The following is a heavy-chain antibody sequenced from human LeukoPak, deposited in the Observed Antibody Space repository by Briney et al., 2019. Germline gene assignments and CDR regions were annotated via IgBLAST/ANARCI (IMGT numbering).Heavy chain of an antibody. CDR3: ARGPLGYYYDSSGYYSYYYYYYMDV. CDR1: GYTFTSYD. D-gene: IGHD3-22*01. Sequence: GASVKVSCKASGYTFTSYDINWVRQATEQGLEWMGWMNPNSGNTGYAQKFQGRVTMTRNTSISTAYMELSSLRSEDTAVYYCARGPLGYYYDSSGYYSYYYYYYMDVWGKGTTVTVSS. J-gene: IGHJ6*03. CDR2: MNPNSGNT. V-gene: IGHV1-8*01.